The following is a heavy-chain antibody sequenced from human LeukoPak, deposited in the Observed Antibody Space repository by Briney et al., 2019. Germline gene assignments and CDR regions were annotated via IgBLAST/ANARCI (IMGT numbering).Heavy chain of an antibody. Sequence: SETLSLTCTVSGASISSYYWSWIRQPPGKGLEWIGYIYYSGSTNYNPSLKSRVTMSLDTSKSQFSLRLSSVTAADTAVFYCATASFGYFQHWGQGTLVTVSS. V-gene: IGHV4-59*01. J-gene: IGHJ1*01. CDR3: ATASFGYFQH. CDR1: GASISSYY. D-gene: IGHD3-10*01. CDR2: IYYSGST.